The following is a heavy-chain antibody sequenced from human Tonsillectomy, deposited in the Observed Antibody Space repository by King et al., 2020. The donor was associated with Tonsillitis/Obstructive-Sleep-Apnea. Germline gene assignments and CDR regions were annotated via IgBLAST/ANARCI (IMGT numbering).Heavy chain of an antibody. J-gene: IGHJ6*03. CDR2: IYYSGST. CDR3: ARVGDWNYPNYYYYYMDV. Sequence: PLQESGPGLVKPSETLSLTCTVSGGSISSYYWSWIRPPPGKGLEWIGYIYYSGSTNYNPSLKSRVTISVDTSKNQFSLKLSSVTAADTAVYYCARVGDWNYPNYYYYYMDVWGKGTTVTVSS. CDR1: GGSISSYY. D-gene: IGHD1-7*01. V-gene: IGHV4-59*01.